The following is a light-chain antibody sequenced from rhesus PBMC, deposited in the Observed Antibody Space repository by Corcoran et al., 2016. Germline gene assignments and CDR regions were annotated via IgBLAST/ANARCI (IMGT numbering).Light chain of an antibody. CDR2: GAS. V-gene: IGKV3-24*04. CDR3: LLSGHWPWT. Sequence: EIVMTQSPATLALSPGERATLSCRASQRVSSYLAWYQQKPGQAPRLLIYGASSRGTGIPDRVSGWGCGTVFTLTIRRLGPEDVGVYFCLLSGHWPWTFGQGTKVEIK. J-gene: IGKJ1*01. CDR1: QRVSSY.